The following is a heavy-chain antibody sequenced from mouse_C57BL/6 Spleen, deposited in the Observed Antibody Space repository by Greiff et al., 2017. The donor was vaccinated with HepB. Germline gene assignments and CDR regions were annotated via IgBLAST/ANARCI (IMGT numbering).Heavy chain of an antibody. CDR2: IDPENGDT. Sequence: VQLQQSGAELVRPGASVKLSCTASGFNIKDDYMHWVKQRPEQGLEWIGWIDPENGDTEYASKFQGKAPITADTSSNTAYLQLSSLTSEDTAVYYCTGYWYFDVWGTGTTVTVSS. CDR1: GFNIKDDY. J-gene: IGHJ1*03. CDR3: TGYWYFDV. V-gene: IGHV14-4*01.